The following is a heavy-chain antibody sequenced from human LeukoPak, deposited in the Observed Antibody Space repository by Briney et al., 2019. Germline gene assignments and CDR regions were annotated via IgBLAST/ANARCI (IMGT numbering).Heavy chain of an antibody. CDR1: GGTVSSYA. CDR3: ARLDVLVPAARARKYYYYGMDV. D-gene: IGHD2-2*01. Sequence: VASVKVSCKASGGTVSSYAISWVRQAPGQGLEWMGGLIPIFGTANYARKFQGRVTITADKSTSTAYMELSSLRSEDTAVYYCARLDVLVPAARARKYYYYGMDVWGIGTTVTVSS. V-gene: IGHV1-69*06. J-gene: IGHJ6*04. CDR2: LIPIFGTA.